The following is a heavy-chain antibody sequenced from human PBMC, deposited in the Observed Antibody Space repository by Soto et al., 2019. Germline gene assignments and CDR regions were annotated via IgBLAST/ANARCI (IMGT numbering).Heavy chain of an antibody. Sequence: ASVKVSCKASGYTFTGYYMHWVRQAPGQGLEWMGWINPNSGGTNYAQKFQGRVTMTRDTSISTAYMELSRLRSDDTAVYYCARGVFCSGGSCYPTPAGMDVGGQGTTVTVSS. CDR3: ARGVFCSGGSCYPTPAGMDV. V-gene: IGHV1-2*02. CDR2: INPNSGGT. J-gene: IGHJ6*02. CDR1: GYTFTGYY. D-gene: IGHD2-15*01.